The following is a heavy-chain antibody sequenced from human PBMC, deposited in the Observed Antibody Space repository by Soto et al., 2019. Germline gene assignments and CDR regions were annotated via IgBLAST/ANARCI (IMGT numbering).Heavy chain of an antibody. D-gene: IGHD3-16*01. Sequence: PXGSLALSTAASGFTVSTNQVTWVRQAPGKGLEWVSSIYSGGTTYYADSVKGRFTISRDNSRHTLYLQMNSLRAEDTAVYYCEKEGPLGDFDIWGRGTLVTVSS. J-gene: IGHJ2*01. CDR1: GFTVSTNQ. CDR3: EKEGPLGDFDI. V-gene: IGHV3-53*01. CDR2: IYSGGTT.